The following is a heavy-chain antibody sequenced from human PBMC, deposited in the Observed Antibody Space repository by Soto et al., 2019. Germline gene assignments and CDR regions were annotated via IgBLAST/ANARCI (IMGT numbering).Heavy chain of an antibody. CDR2: IWWDGSNK. CDR3: ARGNGYSSGWYDY. D-gene: IGHD6-19*01. J-gene: IGHJ4*02. Sequence: PGGSFRLSCAASGFTFSNFGMHWVRQAPGKGLEWVTVIWWDGSNKYYADSVKGRFTISRDNSKSTLYLQMNSLGADDTAVYYCARGNGYSSGWYDYWGQGTLVTVSS. V-gene: IGHV3-33*01. CDR1: GFTFSNFG.